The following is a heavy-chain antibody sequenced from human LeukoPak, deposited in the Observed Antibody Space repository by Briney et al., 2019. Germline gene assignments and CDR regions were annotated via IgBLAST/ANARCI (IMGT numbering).Heavy chain of an antibody. D-gene: IGHD3-22*01. CDR2: IHYSGTT. Sequence: SETLSLTCGVSGYSINTGYFWVWIRQPPGKGPGWIGNIHYSGTTYHNPSLNSRVAISVDTSKNQFSLNSRSVTAADTAIYYCARDGAVSGYSFDYWGQGILVTVSS. V-gene: IGHV4-38-2*02. CDR1: GYSINTGYF. CDR3: ARDGAVSGYSFDY. J-gene: IGHJ4*02.